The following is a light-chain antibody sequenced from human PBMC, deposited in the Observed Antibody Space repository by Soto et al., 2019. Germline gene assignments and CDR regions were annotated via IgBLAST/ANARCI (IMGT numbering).Light chain of an antibody. CDR1: QSVSSN. CDR2: GAS. J-gene: IGKJ5*01. CDR3: RQDNNYVT. V-gene: IGKV3-15*01. Sequence: EIVMTQSPATLSVSPGERATLSCRASQSVSSNLAWYQHKPGQAPRLHIFGASTRATGIPARFSGSGSGKEFILSICSLRSEDFAVYYCRQDNNYVTFGQGKRLEIK.